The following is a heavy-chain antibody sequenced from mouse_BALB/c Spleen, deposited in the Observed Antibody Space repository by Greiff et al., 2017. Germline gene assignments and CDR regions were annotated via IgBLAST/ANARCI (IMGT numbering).Heavy chain of an antibody. Sequence: QVQLKQSGAELVRPGVSVKISCKGSGYTFTDYAMHWVKQSHAKSLEWIGVISTYYGDASYNQKFKGKATMTVDKSSSTAYMELARLTSEDSAIYYCARRGRYDVGAMDYWGQGTSVTVSS. D-gene: IGHD2-14*01. CDR2: ISTYYGDA. J-gene: IGHJ4*01. V-gene: IGHV1S137*01. CDR1: GYTFTDYA. CDR3: ARRGRYDVGAMDY.